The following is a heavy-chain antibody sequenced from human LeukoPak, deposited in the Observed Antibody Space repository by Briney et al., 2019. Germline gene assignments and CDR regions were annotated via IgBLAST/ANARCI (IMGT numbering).Heavy chain of an antibody. CDR3: ASGSNYDFWSGYPPGYGMDV. J-gene: IGHJ6*02. CDR1: GSTFSSYE. Sequence: GGSLRLSCAASGSTFSSYEMNWVRQAPGKGLEWVSYISSSGSTIYYADSVKGRFTISRDNAKNSLYLQMNSLRAEDTAVYYCASGSNYDFWSGYPPGYGMDVWGQGTTVTVSS. D-gene: IGHD3-3*01. V-gene: IGHV3-48*03. CDR2: ISSSGSTI.